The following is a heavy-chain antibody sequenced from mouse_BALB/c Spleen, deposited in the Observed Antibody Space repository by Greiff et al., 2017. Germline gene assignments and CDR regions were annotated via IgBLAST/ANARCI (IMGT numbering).Heavy chain of an antibody. CDR3: ARGYYGSSYYAMDY. V-gene: IGHV1-69*02. D-gene: IGHD1-1*01. CDR1: GYTLTSYW. J-gene: IGHJ4*01. Sequence: QVQLQQPGAELVKPGASVKLSCKASGYTLTSYWLHWVKQRPGQGLEWIGEIGPSDSYTNYNQKVKGKATLTVDNSSSTAYMQLSSLTSEDSAVYYCARGYYGSSYYAMDYWGQGTSVTVSS. CDR2: IGPSDSYT.